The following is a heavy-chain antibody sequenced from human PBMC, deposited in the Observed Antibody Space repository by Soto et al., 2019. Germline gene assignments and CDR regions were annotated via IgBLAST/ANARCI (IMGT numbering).Heavy chain of an antibody. CDR1: GYTFTGYY. D-gene: IGHD2-2*01. CDR3: ARGYCSSTSCYVEFDY. CDR2: INPNSGGT. V-gene: IGHV1-2*04. Sequence: GASVKVSCKASGYTFTGYYMHWVRQAPGQGLEWMGWINPNSGGTNYAQKFQGWVTMTRDTSISTAYMELSRLRSDDTAVYYCARGYCSSTSCYVEFDYWGQGTLVTVSS. J-gene: IGHJ4*02.